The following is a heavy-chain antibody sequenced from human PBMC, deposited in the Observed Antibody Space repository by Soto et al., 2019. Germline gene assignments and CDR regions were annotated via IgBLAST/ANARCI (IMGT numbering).Heavy chain of an antibody. V-gene: IGHV4-31*03. J-gene: IGHJ4*02. CDR2: IYYSGST. CDR3: ARVPRDSSGSYYESEY. D-gene: IGHD3-22*01. CDR1: GGSISSGGYY. Sequence: SETLSLTCTVSGGSISSGGYYWSWMRQHPWKGLEWIGYIYYSGSTYYNPSLKSRVTISVDTSKNQFSLKLSSVTAADTAVYYCARVPRDSSGSYYESEYWGQGTLVNVSS.